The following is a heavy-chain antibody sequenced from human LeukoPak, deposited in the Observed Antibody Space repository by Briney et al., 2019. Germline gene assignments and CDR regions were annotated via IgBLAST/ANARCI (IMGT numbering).Heavy chain of an antibody. J-gene: IGHJ4*02. CDR3: AKESRSTIFGVVIIPSHFDY. CDR1: GFTFSSYA. Sequence: GGSLRLSCAASGFTFSSYAFNWVRQAPGRGLEWVSGISGSGDRTYYADSVKGRFTISRDNSKNTLYLQMNSLRAEDTAVYYCAKESRSTIFGVVIIPSHFDYWGQGTLVTVSS. D-gene: IGHD3-3*01. V-gene: IGHV3-23*01. CDR2: ISGSGDRT.